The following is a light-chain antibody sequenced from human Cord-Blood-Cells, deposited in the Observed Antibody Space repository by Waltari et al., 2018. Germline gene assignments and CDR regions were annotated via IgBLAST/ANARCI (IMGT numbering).Light chain of an antibody. CDR2: GAS. Sequence: EIVLTQSPGTLSLSPGEIATLSCRASQSVSSSYLAWYQQKPGQAPRHLIYGASSRATGTPDRFSGSGSGTDFTLTISRLEPEDFAVYYCQQYGSSPFTFGPGTKVDIK. CDR3: QQYGSSPFT. CDR1: QSVSSSY. J-gene: IGKJ3*01. V-gene: IGKV3-20*01.